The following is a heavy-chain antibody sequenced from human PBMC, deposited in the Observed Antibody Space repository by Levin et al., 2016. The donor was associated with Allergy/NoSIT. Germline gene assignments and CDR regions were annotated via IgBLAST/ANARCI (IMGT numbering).Heavy chain of an antibody. CDR2: ISSSSGAV. J-gene: IGHJ3*01. D-gene: IGHD3-10*01. Sequence: GGSLRLSCAASGFTFSSFSMNWVRQAPGKGLEWVSYISSSSGAVYYADSVKGRFTISRDNAKNSLYLQMNSLRDEDTAVYYCARQPPVTMVRGVTDAFDFWGQGTMVTVSS. CDR3: ARQPPVTMVRGVTDAFDF. V-gene: IGHV3-48*02. CDR1: GFTFSSFS.